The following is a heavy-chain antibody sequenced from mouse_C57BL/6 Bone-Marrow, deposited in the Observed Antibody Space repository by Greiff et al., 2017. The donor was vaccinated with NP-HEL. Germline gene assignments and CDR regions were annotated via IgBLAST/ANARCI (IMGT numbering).Heavy chain of an antibody. CDR2: IHPNSGST. Sequence: VQLQQPGAELVKPGASVKLSCKASGYTFTSYWMHWVKQRPRQGLEWIGMIHPNSGSTNYNEKFKSKATLTVDKSSSTAYMQLSSLTSEDSAVYYCARGGLLDYFDYWGQGTTLTVSS. J-gene: IGHJ2*01. CDR1: GYTFTSYW. CDR3: ARGGLLDYFDY. V-gene: IGHV1-64*01. D-gene: IGHD6-2*01.